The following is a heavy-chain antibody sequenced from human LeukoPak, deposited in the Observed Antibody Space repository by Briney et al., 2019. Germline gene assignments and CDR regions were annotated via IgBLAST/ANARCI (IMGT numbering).Heavy chain of an antibody. CDR2: FDPEDGET. D-gene: IGHD3-10*01. CDR1: GYTFTSYD. CDR3: APRLYYYGSGSDAFDI. Sequence: ASVKVSCKASGYTFTSYDINWVRQATGQGLEWMGGFDPEDGETIYAQKFQGRVTMTEDTSTDTAYMELSSLRSEDTAVYYCAPRLYYYGSGSDAFDIWGQGTMVTVSS. V-gene: IGHV1-24*01. J-gene: IGHJ3*02.